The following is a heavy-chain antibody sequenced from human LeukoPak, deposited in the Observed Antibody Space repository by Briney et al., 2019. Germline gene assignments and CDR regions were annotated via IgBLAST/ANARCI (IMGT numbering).Heavy chain of an antibody. CDR2: INHSGSA. CDR3: ARGSSGSYFSWFDP. CDR1: GGSFSGYY. Sequence: SETPSLTCAVCGGSFSGYYWSWIRQPPGKGLEWIGEINHSGSANYNPSLKSRVTISVDTSKNQFSLKLSSVTAADTAVYYCARGSSGSYFSWFDPWGQGTLVTVSS. D-gene: IGHD1-26*01. V-gene: IGHV4-34*01. J-gene: IGHJ5*02.